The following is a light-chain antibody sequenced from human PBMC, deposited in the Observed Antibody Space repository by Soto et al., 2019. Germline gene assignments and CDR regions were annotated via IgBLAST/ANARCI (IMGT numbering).Light chain of an antibody. V-gene: IGLV2-14*01. CDR2: EVS. J-gene: IGLJ1*01. CDR1: SSDVGYYNY. Sequence: QSALTQPASVSGSLGQSITISCTGTSSDVGYYNYVSWYQHHPGKAPKLMIYEVSNRPSGVSNRFSGSKSGTTASLTISGLQAEDEADYYCSSYTSSTTLYVFGTGTKVTVL. CDR3: SSYTSSTTLYV.